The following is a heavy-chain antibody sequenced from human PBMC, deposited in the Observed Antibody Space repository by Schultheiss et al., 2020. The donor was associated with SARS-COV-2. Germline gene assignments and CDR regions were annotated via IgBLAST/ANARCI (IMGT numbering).Heavy chain of an antibody. V-gene: IGHV2-70*12. J-gene: IGHJ6*02. CDR2: IDGDDNK. Sequence: QTLSLTCAFSGFSLTTSEMCVNWIRQPPGTALEWLALIDGDDNKYYSTSLKTRLTISKDTSKNLVVLTMTNMDPVDTATYYCAHITLGTHSSSWYVFAKPYYYYYGMDVWGQGTTVTVAS. CDR1: GFSLTTSEMC. D-gene: IGHD6-13*01. CDR3: AHITLGTHSSSWYVFAKPYYYYYGMDV.